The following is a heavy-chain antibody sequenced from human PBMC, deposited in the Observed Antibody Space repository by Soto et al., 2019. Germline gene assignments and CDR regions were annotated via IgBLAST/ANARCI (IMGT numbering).Heavy chain of an antibody. V-gene: IGHV3-23*01. CDR2: ISGSGGST. CDR1: GFTFSTYT. J-gene: IGHJ4*02. D-gene: IGHD3-3*01. CDR3: AKGSGDYRPYYFDY. Sequence: TGGSLRLSCAASGFTFSTYTMSWVRQAPGKGLEWVSAISGSGGSTFYADSVKGRFTISRDNSKSTLYLQVSYLRADDTALYYCAKGSGDYRPYYFDYWGQGSLVTVSS.